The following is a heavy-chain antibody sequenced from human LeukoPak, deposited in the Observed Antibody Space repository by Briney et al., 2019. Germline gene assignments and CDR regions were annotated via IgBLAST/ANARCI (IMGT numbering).Heavy chain of an antibody. J-gene: IGHJ4*02. CDR1: GFTFSSYE. D-gene: IGHD3-10*01. CDR2: IRVSGSTK. CDR3: TRTFGKFDY. Sequence: AGSLRLSCAAPGFTFSSYEMNWGRQAPGKGLEWVSSIRVSGSTKYYADSGKGGFPISRDNAKNSLYLKMNRLRDEDTAVYYCTRTFGKFDYWGQGTLVTVSS. V-gene: IGHV3-48*03.